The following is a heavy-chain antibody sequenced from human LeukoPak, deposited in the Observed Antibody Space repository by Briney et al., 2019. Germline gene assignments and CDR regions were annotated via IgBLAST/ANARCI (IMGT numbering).Heavy chain of an antibody. CDR1: GGSISSYY. V-gene: IGHV4-59*12. D-gene: IGHD2-2*01. CDR3: ARGARIVVVPARKWFDP. CDR2: IYYSGST. Sequence: SETLSLTCTVSGGSISSYYWSWIRQPPGKGLEWIGYIYYSGSTNYNPSLKSRVTISVDTSKNQFSLKLSSVTAADTAVYYCARGARIVVVPARKWFDPWGQGTLVTVSS. J-gene: IGHJ5*02.